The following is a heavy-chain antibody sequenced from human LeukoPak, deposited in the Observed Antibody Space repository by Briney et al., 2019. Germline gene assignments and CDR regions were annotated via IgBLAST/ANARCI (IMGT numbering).Heavy chain of an antibody. CDR3: AKGGYCSSTSCLAIY. V-gene: IGHV3-23*01. J-gene: IGHJ4*02. D-gene: IGHD2-2*01. CDR2: ISGSGGST. CDR1: GFTFSSYG. Sequence: GGSLRLSCAASGFTFSSYGMHWVRQAPGKGLEWVSAISGSGGSTYYADSVKGRFTISRDNSKNTLYLQMNSLRAEETAVYYCAKGGYCSSTSCLAIYWGQGTLVTVSS.